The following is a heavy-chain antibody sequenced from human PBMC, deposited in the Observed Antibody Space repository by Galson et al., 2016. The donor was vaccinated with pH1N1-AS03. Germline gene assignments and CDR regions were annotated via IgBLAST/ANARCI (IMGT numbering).Heavy chain of an antibody. Sequence: SVKVSCKASGYTFTNYALNWVRQAPGQGLEWMGWIIPNTGNPTYAQGFTGRFVFSSERSVSTAYLQISSLKAEDTAVYYCARARTTATKGEIGFWGQGTLVTVSS. CDR2: IIPNTGNP. V-gene: IGHV7-4-1*02. CDR1: GYTFTNYA. CDR3: ARARTTATKGEIGF. D-gene: IGHD4-11*01. J-gene: IGHJ4*02.